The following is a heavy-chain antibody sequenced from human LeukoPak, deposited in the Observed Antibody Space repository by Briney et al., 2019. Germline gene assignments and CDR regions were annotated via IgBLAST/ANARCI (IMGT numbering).Heavy chain of an antibody. D-gene: IGHD6-19*01. J-gene: IGHJ4*02. Sequence: QPGGSLRLSCAASGFTFSSYEMNWVRQAPGKGLEWVSGINWNGGSTGYADSVKGRFTISRDNSKNTLYLQMNSLRAEDTAVYYCAKGLAVAGGEYWGQGTLVTVSS. CDR1: GFTFSSYE. CDR2: INWNGGST. V-gene: IGHV3-23*01. CDR3: AKGLAVAGGEY.